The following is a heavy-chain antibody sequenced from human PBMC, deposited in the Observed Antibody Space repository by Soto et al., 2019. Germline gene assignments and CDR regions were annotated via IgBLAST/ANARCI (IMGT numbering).Heavy chain of an antibody. V-gene: IGHV1-46*01. J-gene: IGHJ4*02. CDR2: INPSTGNT. CDR3: ARLRSTAYY. D-gene: IGHD2-2*01. CDR1: GYTFTNQY. Sequence: QVQLVQSGAEVKEPGASVKVSCKPSGYTFTNQYMHWVRQAPGQGLEWMGIINPSTGNTDYAQNFQGRLTMTWDTSTSTIYMELRSLTSEDTAVYYCARLRSTAYYWGQGTLVTVSS.